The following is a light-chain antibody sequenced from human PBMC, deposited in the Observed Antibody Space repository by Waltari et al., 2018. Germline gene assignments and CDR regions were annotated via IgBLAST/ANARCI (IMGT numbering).Light chain of an antibody. J-gene: IGKJ2*01. CDR2: DAS. Sequence: EIVMTQSPATLSVSPGARVTLSCRATHPIATNLAWYQQRPGQAPSLRIYDASTRATGFAARCSGSGDGTEVTLTISSLQSEDSGLYDCQHYSNWPYTFGQGTKLEIK. CDR3: QHYSNWPYT. CDR1: HPIATN. V-gene: IGKV3-15*01.